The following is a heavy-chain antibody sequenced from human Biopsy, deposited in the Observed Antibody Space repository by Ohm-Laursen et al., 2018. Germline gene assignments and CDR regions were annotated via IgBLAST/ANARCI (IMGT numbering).Heavy chain of an antibody. Sequence: SLRLSCSASGFTFSSYGMHWVRQAPGKGLEWAAVIWYDGSNKYYADSVKGRFTISRDNSKNTLYLQMNSLTAEDTAVYYCARGRDYYDSSGYPYDYWGQGTLVTVSS. V-gene: IGHV3-33*01. D-gene: IGHD3-22*01. CDR3: ARGRDYYDSSGYPYDY. J-gene: IGHJ4*02. CDR1: GFTFSSYG. CDR2: IWYDGSNK.